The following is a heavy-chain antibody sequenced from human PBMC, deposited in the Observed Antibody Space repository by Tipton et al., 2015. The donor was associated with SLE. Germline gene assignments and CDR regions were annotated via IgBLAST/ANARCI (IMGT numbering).Heavy chain of an antibody. D-gene: IGHD1-14*01. Sequence: TLSLTCTVSGGSISTGGDSWGWIRQPPGKGLEWIGNIYSSGRTYDNPSLKSRITMSVDTSKNKFSLNLSSVTAADTAVYYCAGGGDPDSFTCRGQGTLLPVSS. CDR2: IYSSGRT. V-gene: IGHV4-39*07. J-gene: IGHJ4*02. CDR1: GGSISTGGDS. CDR3: AGGGDPDSFTC.